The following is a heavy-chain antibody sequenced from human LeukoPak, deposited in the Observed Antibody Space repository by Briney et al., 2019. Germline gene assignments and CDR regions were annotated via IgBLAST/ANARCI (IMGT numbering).Heavy chain of an antibody. J-gene: IGHJ4*02. CDR3: AIEVYYHDSNSFVY. CDR2: IILIFGTA. D-gene: IGHD3-22*01. V-gene: IGHV1-69*05. Sequence: SVKVSCKASGGTFSSYAISWVRQAPGQGLEWMGGIILIFGTANYAQKFQGRVTITTDESTSTAYMELSSLRSDDTAMYYCAIEVYYHDSNSFVYWGQGTLVTVSS. CDR1: GGTFSSYA.